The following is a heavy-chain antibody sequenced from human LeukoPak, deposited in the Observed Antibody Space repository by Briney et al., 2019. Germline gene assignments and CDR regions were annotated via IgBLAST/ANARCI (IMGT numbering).Heavy chain of an antibody. V-gene: IGHV7-4-1*02. CDR2: INTNTGNP. CDR1: GYTFTSYA. Sequence: ASVKVSCKASGYTFTSYAMNWVRQAPGQRLEWMGWINTNTGNPTYAQGFTGRFVFSLDTSVSTAYLQISSLKAEDTAVYYCARFFSRYYDFWSGYYTPSGNAFDIWGQGTMVTVSS. D-gene: IGHD3-3*01. J-gene: IGHJ3*02. CDR3: ARFFSRYYDFWSGYYTPSGNAFDI.